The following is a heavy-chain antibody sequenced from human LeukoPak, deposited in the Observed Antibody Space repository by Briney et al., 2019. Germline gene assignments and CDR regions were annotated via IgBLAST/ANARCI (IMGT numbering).Heavy chain of an antibody. J-gene: IGHJ4*02. D-gene: IGHD5-12*01. V-gene: IGHV4-34*01. CDR3: ARRHSGSDPYYFDY. CDR2: INHSGST. CDR1: GGSFSGYY. Sequence: SETLSLTCAVYGGSFSGYYWSWIRQSPGKGLEWIGEINHSGSTNYNPSLKSRVTISVDTSRNQFSLKLRSVTAADTAVYYCARRHSGSDPYYFDYWGQGTLVTVSS.